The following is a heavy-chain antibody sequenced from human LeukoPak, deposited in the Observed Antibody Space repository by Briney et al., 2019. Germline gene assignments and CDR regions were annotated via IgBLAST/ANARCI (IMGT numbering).Heavy chain of an antibody. D-gene: IGHD3-9*01. V-gene: IGHV3-21*01. CDR3: ARDMPIYDILTGYPDY. J-gene: IGHJ4*02. CDR1: GFTFSSYC. Sequence: PGGSLRLSCAASGFTFSSYCMNWVRQAPGKGLEWVSSISSSSSYIYYADSVKGRFTISRDNAKNSLYLQMNSLRAEDTAVYYCARDMPIYDILTGYPDYWGQGTLVTVSS. CDR2: ISSSSSYI.